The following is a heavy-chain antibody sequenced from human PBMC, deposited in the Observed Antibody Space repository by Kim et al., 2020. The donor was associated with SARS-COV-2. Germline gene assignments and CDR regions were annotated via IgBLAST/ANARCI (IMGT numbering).Heavy chain of an antibody. V-gene: IGHV4-38-2*02. CDR3: ARDRDDSSGSIFDY. CDR2: IYHSGST. J-gene: IGHJ4*02. D-gene: IGHD3-22*01. Sequence: SETLSLTCTVSGYSISSGYYWGWIRQPPGKGLEWIGSIYHSGSTYYNPSHKSRVTISVDTSKNQFSLKLSSVTAADTAVYYCARDRDDSSGSIFDYWGQGTLVTVSS. CDR1: GYSISSGYY.